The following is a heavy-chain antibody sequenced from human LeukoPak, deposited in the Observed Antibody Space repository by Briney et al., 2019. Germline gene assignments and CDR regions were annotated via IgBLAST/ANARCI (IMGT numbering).Heavy chain of an antibody. Sequence: GASVKVSCKASGYTFTSYDINWVRQATGQGLEWMGWMNPNSGNAGYAQKFQGRVTMTRNTSISTAYMELSSLRSEDTAVYYCARRGEDVYCSGGSCYHEYFQHRGQGTLVTVSS. CDR1: GYTFTSYD. D-gene: IGHD2-15*01. J-gene: IGHJ1*01. CDR2: MNPNSGNA. V-gene: IGHV1-8*01. CDR3: ARRGEDVYCSGGSCYHEYFQH.